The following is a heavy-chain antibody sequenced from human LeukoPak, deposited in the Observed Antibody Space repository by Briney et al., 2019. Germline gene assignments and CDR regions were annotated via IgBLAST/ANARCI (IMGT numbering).Heavy chain of an antibody. J-gene: IGHJ5*02. CDR3: AKGAVGYCSGGSCFKYNWFDP. V-gene: IGHV3-48*03. CDR1: GFTFSSYE. CDR2: ISSSGSTI. Sequence: GGSLRLSCAASGFTFSSYEMNWVRQAPGKGLEWVSYISSSGSTIYYADSVKGRFTISRDNFKNTLYLQMNSLRAEDTAVYYCAKGAVGYCSGGSCFKYNWFDPWGQGTLVTVSS. D-gene: IGHD2-15*01.